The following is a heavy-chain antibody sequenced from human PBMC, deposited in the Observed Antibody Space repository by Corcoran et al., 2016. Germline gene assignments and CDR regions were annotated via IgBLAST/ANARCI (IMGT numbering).Heavy chain of an antibody. Sequence: EVQLVESGGGLVQPGGSLRLSCAASGFTFVGHWMTWVRQAPGKGLEWVANLKEDGSEKYYVDSVRGRFTISRDNAKNSLFCQMNSLRAEDTAVYYCAREWAVAGRTCFDCWGQGTLVTVSS. J-gene: IGHJ4*02. CDR3: AREWAVAGRTCFDC. CDR1: GFTFVGHW. CDR2: LKEDGSEK. V-gene: IGHV3-7*03. D-gene: IGHD1-1*01.